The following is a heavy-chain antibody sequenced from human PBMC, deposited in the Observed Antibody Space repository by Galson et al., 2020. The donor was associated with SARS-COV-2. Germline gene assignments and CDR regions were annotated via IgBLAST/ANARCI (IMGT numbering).Heavy chain of an antibody. J-gene: IGHJ5*02. Sequence: GESLKITCKGSGYSFGSHWIVWVRQMPGKGLEWMGMIYGADSDTKYSPSFQGQVTMSVDKSINTAYLQWNSLKASDSGTYFCARSGGIWLSGDLWCQGTSVTVSS. D-gene: IGHD5-18*01. CDR2: IYGADSDT. CDR3: ARSGGIWLSGDL. CDR1: GYSFGSHW. V-gene: IGHV5-51*01.